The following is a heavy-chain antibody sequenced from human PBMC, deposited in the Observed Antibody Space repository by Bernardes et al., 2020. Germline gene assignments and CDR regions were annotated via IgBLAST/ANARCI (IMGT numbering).Heavy chain of an antibody. D-gene: IGHD2-8*02. CDR1: GDSVSSNSAA. Sequence: SQTLSLTCAISGDSVSSNSAAWNWIRQSPSRGLEWLGRTYYRSKWYNDYAVSVKSRITINPDTSKNQFSLQLNSVTPEDTAVYYCARDLCTGGVCPTRDGWFDPWGQGTLVTVSS. V-gene: IGHV6-1*01. CDR3: ARDLCTGGVCPTRDGWFDP. CDR2: TYYRSKWYN. J-gene: IGHJ5*02.